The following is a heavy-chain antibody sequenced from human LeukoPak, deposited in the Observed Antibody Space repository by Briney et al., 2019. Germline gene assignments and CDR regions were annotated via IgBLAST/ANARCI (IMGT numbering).Heavy chain of an antibody. D-gene: IGHD3-10*01. J-gene: IGHJ4*02. Sequence: ASVKVSCKASGYTFTGYYIHWVRQAPGQGLEWMGWINPNSGGTNYAQKFQGRVTMTRDTSISTAYMELSRLRSDDTAVYYCARRLLWFGELLSLDYWGQGTLVTVSS. CDR3: ARRLLWFGELLSLDY. V-gene: IGHV1-2*02. CDR1: GYTFTGYY. CDR2: INPNSGGT.